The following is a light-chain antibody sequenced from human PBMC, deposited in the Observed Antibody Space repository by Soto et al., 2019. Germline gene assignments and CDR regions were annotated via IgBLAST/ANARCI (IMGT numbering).Light chain of an antibody. CDR1: QSVSSN. V-gene: IGKV3-15*01. CDR2: GAS. J-gene: IGKJ1*01. Sequence: EMVMTQSPATLSVSPGGRATLSCRASQSVSSNLAWYRQRPGQAPRLLIYGASTRATGIPARFSGSGSGTEFTLTISSLQSEDFATYYCLQDYNYPWTFGQGTKVDIK. CDR3: LQDYNYPWT.